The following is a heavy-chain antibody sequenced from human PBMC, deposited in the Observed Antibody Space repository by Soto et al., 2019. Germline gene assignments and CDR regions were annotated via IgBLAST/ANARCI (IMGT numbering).Heavy chain of an antibody. D-gene: IGHD6-13*01. Sequence: ASVKVSCKSSGYTFTSYAMHCVRQAPGQRLEWMGWINAGNCNTKYSQKFQGRVTITRDTSASTAYMELSSLRSEDTAVYYCASGPASSWYSAPFDIWGQGTMVTVSS. J-gene: IGHJ3*02. CDR3: ASGPASSWYSAPFDI. CDR1: GYTFTSYA. CDR2: INAGNCNT. V-gene: IGHV1-3*01.